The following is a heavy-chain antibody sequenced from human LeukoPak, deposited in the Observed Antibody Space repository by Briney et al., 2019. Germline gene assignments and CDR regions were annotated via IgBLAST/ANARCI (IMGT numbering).Heavy chain of an antibody. V-gene: IGHV1-69*13. Sequence: ASVKVSCKASGGTFSSYAISWVRQAPGQGLEWMGGIIPIFGTANCAQKFQGRVTITADESTSTAYMELSSLRSEDTAVYYCARAPPCDILTGYCVMAMDVWGKGTTVTISS. D-gene: IGHD3-9*01. CDR3: ARAPPCDILTGYCVMAMDV. CDR1: GGTFSSYA. J-gene: IGHJ6*03. CDR2: IIPIFGTA.